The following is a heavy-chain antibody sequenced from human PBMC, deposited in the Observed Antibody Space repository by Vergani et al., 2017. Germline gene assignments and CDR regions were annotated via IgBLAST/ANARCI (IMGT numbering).Heavy chain of an antibody. D-gene: IGHD7-27*01. J-gene: IGHJ6*03. V-gene: IGHV3-33*06. CDR1: GFTFSSYC. Sequence: QVQLVESGGGVVQPGRSLRLSCAASGFTFSSYCMHWVRQAPGKGLEWVAVIWYDGSNKYYADSVKGRFTISRDNSKNTLYLQMNSLRAEDTAVYYCAKDRRLGTNYMDVWGKGTTVTVSS. CDR2: IWYDGSNK. CDR3: AKDRRLGTNYMDV.